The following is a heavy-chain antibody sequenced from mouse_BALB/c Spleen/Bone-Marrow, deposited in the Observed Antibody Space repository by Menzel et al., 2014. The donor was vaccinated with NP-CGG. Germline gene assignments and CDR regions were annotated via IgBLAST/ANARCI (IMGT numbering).Heavy chain of an antibody. J-gene: IGHJ2*01. V-gene: IGHV5-17*02. Sequence: EVKLMESGGGLVQPGGSRKLSCAASGFTFSSFGMHWVRQAPEKGLEWVAYINSGSSTIYYADTLKGRFTISRDNPKNTLFLQMTSLRSEDMAMYYCTRGGNWDDFDYWGQGTTLTVSS. CDR2: INSGSSTI. CDR1: GFTFSSFG. CDR3: TRGGNWDDFDY. D-gene: IGHD4-1*01.